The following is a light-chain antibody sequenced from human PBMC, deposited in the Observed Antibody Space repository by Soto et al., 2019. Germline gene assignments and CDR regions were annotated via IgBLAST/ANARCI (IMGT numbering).Light chain of an antibody. V-gene: IGLV2-14*01. CDR2: GVS. J-gene: IGLJ2*01. CDR3: SSYTSSSTHVV. Sequence: QSALTQPASVSGSPGQSITISCTGTSSDVCGYNYVSWYQQHPGKAPKLMIYGVSNRPSGVSDRVAGSKSGNTASLTISGLQAEDEADYYCSSYTSSSTHVVFGGGTKLTVL. CDR1: SSDVCGYNY.